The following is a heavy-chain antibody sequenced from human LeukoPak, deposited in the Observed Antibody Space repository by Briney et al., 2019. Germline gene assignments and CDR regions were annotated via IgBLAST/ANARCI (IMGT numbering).Heavy chain of an antibody. CDR1: GGSLTSGYYY. CDR2: IYDSAST. V-gene: IGHV4-30-4*01. Sequence: SETLSLTCTVSGGSLTSGYYYWSWIRPPPGKDLEWIGYIYDSASTYYTPSLRCPVTISIDTTKNQFYLNIRSATAAASAVFYWARGYRDTSGYYNNWFDPWGQGTLVTVSS. CDR3: ARGYRDTSGYYNNWFDP. D-gene: IGHD3-22*01. J-gene: IGHJ5*02.